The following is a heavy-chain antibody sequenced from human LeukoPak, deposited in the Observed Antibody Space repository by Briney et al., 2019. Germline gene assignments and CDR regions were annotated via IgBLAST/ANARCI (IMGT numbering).Heavy chain of an antibody. CDR1: GYTFTSYG. CDR3: ARDHTAMGY. D-gene: IGHD5-18*01. CDR2: INPSGGST. V-gene: IGHV1-46*01. J-gene: IGHJ4*02. Sequence: ASVKVSCKASGYTFTSYGISWVRQAPGQGLEWMGIINPSGGSTSYAQKFQGRVTMTRDMSTSTVYMELSSLRSEDTAVYYCARDHTAMGYWGQGTLVTVSS.